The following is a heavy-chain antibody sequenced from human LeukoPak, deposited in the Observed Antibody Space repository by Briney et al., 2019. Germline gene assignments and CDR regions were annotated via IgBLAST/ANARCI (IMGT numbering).Heavy chain of an antibody. D-gene: IGHD6-13*01. CDR3: ARVAEAAAFDS. CDR2: ISSSSRHI. Sequence: GGSLRLSCAASGFTFSTYSMNWVRQAPGKGLEWVSSISSSSRHIYYADSMRGRFTISRDNAKNSLYLQMNSLKPEDTAVYYCARVAEAAAFDSWGQGTLVTVSS. J-gene: IGHJ4*02. V-gene: IGHV3-21*06. CDR1: GFTFSTYS.